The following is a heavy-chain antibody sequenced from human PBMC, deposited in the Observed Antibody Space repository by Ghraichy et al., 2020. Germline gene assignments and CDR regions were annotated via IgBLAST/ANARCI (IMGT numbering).Heavy chain of an antibody. J-gene: IGHJ6*03. CDR2: IHYSGTT. CDR1: GGSITSSDYF. V-gene: IGHV4-30-4*01. CDR3: AGPSNYDMDV. Sequence: SETLSLTCTVSGGSITSSDYFWSWIRQPPGKGLEWIGYIHYSGTTYYNPSLKSRITISLDTSKNQFFLKLTSVTAADTALYYCAGPSNYDMDVWGKGTTVTVS.